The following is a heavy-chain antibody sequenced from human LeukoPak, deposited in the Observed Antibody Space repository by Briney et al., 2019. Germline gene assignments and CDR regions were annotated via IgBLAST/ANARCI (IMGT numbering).Heavy chain of an antibody. V-gene: IGHV3-21*01. J-gene: IGHJ4*02. CDR3: ARAKSPLNIVATMSDY. Sequence: PGGSLRLSCAASGFTFSSYSMNWVRQAPGKGLEWVSSISSSSSYIYYADSVKGRFTISRNNAKNSLYLQMNSLRAEDTAVYYCARAKSPLNIVATMSDYWGQGTLVTVSS. D-gene: IGHD5-12*01. CDR1: GFTFSSYS. CDR2: ISSSSSYI.